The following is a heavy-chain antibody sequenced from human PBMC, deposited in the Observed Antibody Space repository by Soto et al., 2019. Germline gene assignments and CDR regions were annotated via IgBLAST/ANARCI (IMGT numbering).Heavy chain of an antibody. CDR2: IIPIFGTA. V-gene: IGHV1-69*13. J-gene: IGHJ6*02. CDR1: GGTFSSYA. D-gene: IGHD3-3*01. CDR3: ARGGENYAFWSGYRYYGMDV. Sequence: ASVKVSCKASGGTFSSYAISWVRQAPGQGLEWMGGIIPIFGTANYAQKFQGRVAITADESTSTAYMELSSLRSEDTAVYYCARGGENYAFWSGYRYYGMDVWGQGTTVTVSS.